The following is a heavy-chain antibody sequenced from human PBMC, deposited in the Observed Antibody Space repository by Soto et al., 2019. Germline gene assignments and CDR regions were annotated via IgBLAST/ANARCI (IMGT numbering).Heavy chain of an antibody. Sequence: SVKVSCKAAGYTFTVSAVQWVRKARGQRLEWIGWIVVGSGNTNYAQKFQERVTITRDMSTSTAYMELSSLRSEDTAVYYCAASSYYYDSSGYGYWGQGTLVTVSS. D-gene: IGHD3-22*01. J-gene: IGHJ4*02. V-gene: IGHV1-58*01. CDR1: GYTFTVSA. CDR3: AASSYYYDSSGYGY. CDR2: IVVGSGNT.